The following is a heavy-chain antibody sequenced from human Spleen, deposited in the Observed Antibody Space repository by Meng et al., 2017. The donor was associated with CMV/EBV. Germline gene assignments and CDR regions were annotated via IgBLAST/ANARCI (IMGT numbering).Heavy chain of an antibody. J-gene: IGHJ5*02. CDR1: NFRGHY. CDR3: ARVSGTTYFGELLGWFDP. Sequence: NFRGHYMTWCRQAPGKGLEWVSYINSASNTIYYADSVKGRFTISRDNAKNSLYLQMNSLTAADTAVYYCARVSGTTYFGELLGWFDPWGQGTLVTVSS. D-gene: IGHD3-10*01. V-gene: IGHV3-11*01. CDR2: INSASNTI.